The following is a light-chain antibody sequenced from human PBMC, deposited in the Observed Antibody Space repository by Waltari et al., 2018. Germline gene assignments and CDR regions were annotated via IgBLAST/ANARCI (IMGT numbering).Light chain of an antibody. CDR3: QQLGT. J-gene: IGKJ1*01. CDR1: QGISSY. Sequence: DIQLTQSPSFLSASVGARVTITCRASQGISSYLAWYQQKPGKAPKLLIYAASTLQSGVPSRFSGSGSGTEFTLTISSLQPEDFATYYCQQLGTFGQGTKVEIK. CDR2: AAS. V-gene: IGKV1-9*01.